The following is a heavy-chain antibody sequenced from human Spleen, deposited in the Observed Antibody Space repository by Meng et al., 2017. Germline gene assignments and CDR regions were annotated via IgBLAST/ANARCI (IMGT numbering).Heavy chain of an antibody. V-gene: IGHV3-11*01. CDR1: GFTFSDYY. J-gene: IGHJ4*02. CDR3: AKDLETSGSYWGFVEY. D-gene: IGHD1-26*01. Sequence: GESLKISCAASGFTFSDYYMSWIRQAPGKGLEWVSSISRSSTYIYYADSVKGRFTISRDNAKNSLYLQMNSLRAEDTAVYYCAKDLETSGSYWGFVEYWGQGTLVTVSS. CDR2: ISRSSTYI.